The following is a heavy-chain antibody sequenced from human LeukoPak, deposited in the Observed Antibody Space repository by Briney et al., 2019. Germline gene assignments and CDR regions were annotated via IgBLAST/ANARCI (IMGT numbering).Heavy chain of an antibody. V-gene: IGHV4-39*01. CDR3: ARGVLITIFGVVTDTPGLNY. CDR1: GGSISSNSYY. Sequence: SETLSLTCTVSGGSISSNSYYWGWIRQPPGKGLEWIGRIYYSGSTYYNPSLKSRVTISVDTSKNQFSLKLSSVTAADTAVYYCARGVLITIFGVVTDTPGLNYWGQGTLVTVSS. J-gene: IGHJ4*02. CDR2: IYYSGST. D-gene: IGHD3-3*01.